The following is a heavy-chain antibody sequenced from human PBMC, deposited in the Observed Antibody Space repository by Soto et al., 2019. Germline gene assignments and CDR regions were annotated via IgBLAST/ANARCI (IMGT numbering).Heavy chain of an antibody. J-gene: IGHJ4*02. D-gene: IGHD4-17*01. CDR3: AKDMKWGGMTTIHYFDS. CDR2: ISANGDTI. CDR1: GFTVDDYA. V-gene: IGHV3-9*01. Sequence: GGSLRLSCVASGFTVDDYAMHWVRQAPGKGLEWVSGISANGDTIDYADSVKGRFTISRDNAKNSLFLQMNSLRPEDTALYYCAKDMKWGGMTTIHYFDSWGQGTQVT.